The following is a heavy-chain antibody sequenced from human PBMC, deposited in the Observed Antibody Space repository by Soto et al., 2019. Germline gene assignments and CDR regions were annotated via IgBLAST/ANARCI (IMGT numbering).Heavy chain of an antibody. CDR1: GASISAPESY. J-gene: IGHJ5*02. D-gene: IGHD2-2*01. CDR3: AKGGTSSQWFDP. CDR2: ISDRGIT. Sequence: QVRLQESGPGLVKPSQTLSLTCTVSGASISAPESYWSWIRQHSERGLEWIGYISDRGITNYSPFIRGRVTISADTSKRQFSLNLSSVTAADTALYYCAKGGTSSQWFDPWGQGTLVTVSS. V-gene: IGHV4-31*03.